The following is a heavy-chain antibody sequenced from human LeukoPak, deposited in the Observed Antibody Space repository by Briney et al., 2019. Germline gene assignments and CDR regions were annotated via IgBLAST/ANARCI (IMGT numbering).Heavy chain of an antibody. CDR3: ARRTGVGGKRIDY. CDR1: GGSISSSSYY. J-gene: IGHJ4*02. D-gene: IGHD7-27*01. Sequence: PSETLSLTCTVSGGSISSSSYYWGWIRQPPGKGLEWIGSIYYSGSTYYNPSLKSRVTISVDTSKNQFSLKLSSVTAADTAVYYCARRTGVGGKRIDYWGQGTLVTVSS. V-gene: IGHV4-39*07. CDR2: IYYSGST.